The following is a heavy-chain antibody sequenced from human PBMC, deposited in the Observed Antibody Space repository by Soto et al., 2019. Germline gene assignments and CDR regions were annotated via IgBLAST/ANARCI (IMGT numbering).Heavy chain of an antibody. D-gene: IGHD2-15*01. CDR1: GFTFSSYA. CDR2: ISGSGGIT. V-gene: IGHV3-23*01. J-gene: IGHJ6*02. CDR3: AKGIKDNGGYYYYSMDV. Sequence: PGGSLRLSCAASGFTFSSYAMGWVRQAPGKGLDWVSVISGSGGITYSADSVKGRFTISRDNSKNILYLQMNSLRAEDTAVYYCAKGIKDNGGYYYYSMDVWSQGTAVTVSS.